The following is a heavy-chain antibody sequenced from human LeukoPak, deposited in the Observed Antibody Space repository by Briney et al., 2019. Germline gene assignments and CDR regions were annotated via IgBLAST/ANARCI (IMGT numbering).Heavy chain of an antibody. D-gene: IGHD2-15*01. CDR3: ARAGARSSDRWWYDY. J-gene: IGHJ4*02. Sequence: GGSLRLSCAASGFIFSSYYMTWVRQVPGKGLEWVANINPDGSEKNYVDSMKGRFTISRDNARNSLYLQMNSLRAEDTALYYCARAGARSSDRWWYDYWGQGTLVTVSS. CDR2: INPDGSEK. V-gene: IGHV3-7*03. CDR1: GFIFSSYY.